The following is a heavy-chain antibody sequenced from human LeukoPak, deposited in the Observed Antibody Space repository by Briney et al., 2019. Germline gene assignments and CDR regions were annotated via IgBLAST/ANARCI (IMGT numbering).Heavy chain of an antibody. CDR1: GGTFNSYA. D-gene: IGHD6-19*01. V-gene: IGHV1-69*04. J-gene: IGHJ4*02. Sequence: ASVKVFCKASGGTFNSYAISWVRQAPGQGLEWMGRIIPILGIANYAQKFQGRVTITADKSTSTAYMELSSLRSEDTAVYYCARDSSGFDYWGQGTLVTVSS. CDR3: ARDSSGFDY. CDR2: IIPILGIA.